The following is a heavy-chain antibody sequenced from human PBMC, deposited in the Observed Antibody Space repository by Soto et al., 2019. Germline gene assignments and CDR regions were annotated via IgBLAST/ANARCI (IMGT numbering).Heavy chain of an antibody. D-gene: IGHD3-3*01. CDR1: GTSISSDIYY. CDR2: ISYSGST. Sequence: TLSLTCTLSGTSISSDIYYWSWIRQHPGTGLEWIGHISYSGSTYYNTSLKSRVTISVDTSRNQFSLIVNSVTAADTAVYYCATPYESGYEYYFDYWGQGTLVTVSS. J-gene: IGHJ4*02. CDR3: ATPYESGYEYYFDY. V-gene: IGHV4-31*03.